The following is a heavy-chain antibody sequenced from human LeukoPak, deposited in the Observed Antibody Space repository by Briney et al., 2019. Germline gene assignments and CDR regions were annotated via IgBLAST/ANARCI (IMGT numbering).Heavy chain of an antibody. CDR2: VIPIFGTA. CDR3: ARDADGDYALGY. D-gene: IGHD4-17*01. Sequence: SVKVSCKASGGTFSSYAISWVRQAPGQGLEWMGRVIPIFGTANYAQKFQGRVTITTDESTSTAYMELSSLRSEDTAVYYCARDADGDYALGYWGQGTLVTVSS. CDR1: GGTFSSYA. V-gene: IGHV1-69*05. J-gene: IGHJ4*02.